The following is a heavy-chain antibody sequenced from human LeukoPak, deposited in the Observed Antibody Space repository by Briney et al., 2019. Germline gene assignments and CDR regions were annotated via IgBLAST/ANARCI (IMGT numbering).Heavy chain of an antibody. V-gene: IGHV4-39*07. J-gene: IGHJ4*02. CDR3: ARAYYYDSSGYYYPYYFDY. CDR1: GGSISSSSYY. D-gene: IGHD3-22*01. Sequence: SETLSLTCTVSGGSISSSSYYWGWIRQPPGKGLEWIGSIYYSGSTYYNPSLKSRVTISVDTSKNQFSLKLSSVTAADTAVYYCARAYYYDSSGYYYPYYFDYWGQGTLVTVSS. CDR2: IYYSGST.